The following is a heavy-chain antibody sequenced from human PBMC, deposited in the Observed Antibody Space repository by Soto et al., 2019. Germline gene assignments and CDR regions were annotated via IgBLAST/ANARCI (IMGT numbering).Heavy chain of an antibody. V-gene: IGHV3-30-3*01. J-gene: IGHJ3*02. CDR2: VSYDGSNT. D-gene: IGHD1-1*01. CDR1: GFSISNYA. Sequence: QVQLVESGGGVVQPGRSLRLSCAVSGFSISNYAMHWVRQAPGKGLEWVAIVSYDGSNTHYTDSVKGRFSISRDKSMKTRYRQMNSLRAEDTAIYYCARGGTVNGFDIWGQGTMVTVSS. CDR3: ARGGTVNGFDI.